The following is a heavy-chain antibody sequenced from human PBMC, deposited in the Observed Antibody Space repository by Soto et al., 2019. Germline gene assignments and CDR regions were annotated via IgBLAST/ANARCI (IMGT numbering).Heavy chain of an antibody. V-gene: IGHV3-30*18. Sequence: GGSLRLSCAASGFTFSSYGMHWVRQAPGKGLEWVAVISYDGSNKYYADSVKGRFTISRDNSKNTLYLQMNSLRAEDTAVYYCAKLGGTQLWVDRDPYYFDYWGQGTLVTVSS. J-gene: IGHJ4*02. D-gene: IGHD5-18*01. CDR2: ISYDGSNK. CDR1: GFTFSSYG. CDR3: AKLGGTQLWVDRDPYYFDY.